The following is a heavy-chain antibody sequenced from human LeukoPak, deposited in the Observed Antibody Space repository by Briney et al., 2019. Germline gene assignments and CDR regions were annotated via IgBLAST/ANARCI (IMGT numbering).Heavy chain of an antibody. Sequence: GASVKVSCKASGYTFTGYYMHWVRQAPGQGLEWMGWINPNSGGTNYAQKFQGRVTMTRATSISTAYMELSRLRSDDTAVYYCARSRCSSTSCYRFDYWGQGTLVTVSS. V-gene: IGHV1-2*02. J-gene: IGHJ4*02. CDR2: INPNSGGT. CDR1: GYTFTGYY. CDR3: ARSRCSSTSCYRFDY. D-gene: IGHD2-2*01.